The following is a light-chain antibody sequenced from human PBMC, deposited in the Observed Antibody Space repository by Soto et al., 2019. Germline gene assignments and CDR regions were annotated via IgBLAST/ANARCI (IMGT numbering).Light chain of an antibody. CDR3: HHYDKNLSPVT. CDR2: GAS. V-gene: IGKV3-15*01. J-gene: IGKJ4*01. CDR1: RSVSTN. Sequence: DIMLTQSPAIVSVSPGERATLSCRASRSVSTNLAWYQHKHGQAPRLLIYGASTRVTDIPARFSGSGSGTDFDFTINYLKSEDFGVYDCHHYDKNLSPVTFGGGTKVEI.